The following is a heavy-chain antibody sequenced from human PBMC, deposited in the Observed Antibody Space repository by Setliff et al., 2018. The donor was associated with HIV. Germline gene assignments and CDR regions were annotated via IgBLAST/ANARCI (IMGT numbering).Heavy chain of an antibody. CDR2: ISIGSGGAI. D-gene: IGHD3-3*01. Sequence: GGSLRLSCVASGLPFYNYWMTWLRQAPGRGLEWVSSISIGSGGAIDYADSVQGRFTTSRDNAKNSLSLQMNSLRAEDTAVYYCARDRGDSYYDFWSNYAHFDYWGQGTLVTVSS. J-gene: IGHJ4*02. CDR1: GLPFYNYW. CDR3: ARDRGDSYYDFWSNYAHFDY. V-gene: IGHV3-21*01.